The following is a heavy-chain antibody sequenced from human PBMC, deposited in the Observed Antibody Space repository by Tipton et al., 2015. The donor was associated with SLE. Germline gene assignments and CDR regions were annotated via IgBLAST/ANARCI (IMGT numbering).Heavy chain of an antibody. J-gene: IGHJ5*02. CDR1: GYSISSGYY. CDR2: IYHSGST. CDR3: ARQRLRYSSSWSPNWFDP. D-gene: IGHD6-13*01. Sequence: TLSLTCAVSGYSISSGYYWGWIRQPPGRGLEWIGSIYHSGSTYYNPSLKSRVTISVDTSKNQFSLRLNSVTAADTALYYCARQRLRYSSSWSPNWFDPWGQGTLVTVSS. V-gene: IGHV4-38-2*01.